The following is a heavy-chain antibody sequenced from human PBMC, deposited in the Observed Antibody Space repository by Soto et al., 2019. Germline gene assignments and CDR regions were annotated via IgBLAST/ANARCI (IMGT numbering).Heavy chain of an antibody. V-gene: IGHV1-2*02. D-gene: IGHD2-21*02. Sequence: QAQLVQSAAEVKKPGASVKVSCEASGYTFTSYYMHWVRQAPGQGLEWMGWINPNSGDTKYAQKFRGRVTMTRDTSITTAYMEVKMLTSDDTAVYYCARQLAYCGGDCFTEPVDYWGQGTLVTVSS. J-gene: IGHJ4*02. CDR1: GYTFTSYY. CDR3: ARQLAYCGGDCFTEPVDY. CDR2: INPNSGDT.